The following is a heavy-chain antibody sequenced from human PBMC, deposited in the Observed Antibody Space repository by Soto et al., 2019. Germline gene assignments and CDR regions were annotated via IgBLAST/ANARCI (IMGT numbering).Heavy chain of an antibody. CDR2: IISVYGTA. V-gene: IGHV1-69*01. J-gene: IGHJ3*01. D-gene: IGHD5-12*01. Sequence: QMQLVQSGAEVKKPGSSVTVSCKASGDTLSSPAVSWVRQAPGQGLEWMGGIISVYGTASYAQNFQGRVTFTADDSTSPSCLDLRSLRPEDTAVYYCARDREATLLSVELWGQGNMVIVSP. CDR1: GDTLSSPA. CDR3: ARDREATLLSVEL.